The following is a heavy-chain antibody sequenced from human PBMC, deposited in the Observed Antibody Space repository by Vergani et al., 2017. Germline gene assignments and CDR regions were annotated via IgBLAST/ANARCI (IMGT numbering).Heavy chain of an antibody. V-gene: IGHV1-69*01. CDR2: ISPIFGTV. Sequence: QVQLVQSGAEVKKPGSSVKVSCKAPGGTFSNYAISWVRQAPGQGLEWMGGISPIFGTVNYAQKFQGRVTITADESTTTAYMELSSLKSEDTAVYYCETYIVGATTGFFDYWGQGTLVTVSS. J-gene: IGHJ4*02. D-gene: IGHD1-26*01. CDR3: ETYIVGATTGFFDY. CDR1: GGTFSNYA.